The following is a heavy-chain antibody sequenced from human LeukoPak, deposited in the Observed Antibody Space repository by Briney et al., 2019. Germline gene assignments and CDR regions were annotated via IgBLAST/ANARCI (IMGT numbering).Heavy chain of an antibody. V-gene: IGHV4-38-2*01. Sequence: PSETLSLTCAVSGYSISSGYDWGWMRQAPGKGLEWLASISQSGDTYNNPSLKSRVSLSVDTSKNQLSLKLSSVTAADTAVYYCARAVQLERPPPLIGYYYMDVWGKGTTVTFSS. CDR3: ARAVQLERPPPLIGYYYMDV. D-gene: IGHD1-1*01. CDR2: ISQSGDT. CDR1: GYSISSGYD. J-gene: IGHJ6*03.